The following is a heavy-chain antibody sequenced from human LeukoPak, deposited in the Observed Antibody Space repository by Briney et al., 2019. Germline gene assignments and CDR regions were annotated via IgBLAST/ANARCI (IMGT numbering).Heavy chain of an antibody. J-gene: IGHJ4*02. V-gene: IGHV3-23*01. CDR1: GFTFSSYS. Sequence: GGSLRLSCAASGFTFSSYSMNWVRQAPGKGLEWVSAISGSGGSTYYADSVKGRFTISRDNSKNTLYLQMNSLRAEDTAVYYCAKTTVSHYFDYWGQGTLVTVSS. CDR2: ISGSGGST. CDR3: AKTTVSHYFDY. D-gene: IGHD4-17*01.